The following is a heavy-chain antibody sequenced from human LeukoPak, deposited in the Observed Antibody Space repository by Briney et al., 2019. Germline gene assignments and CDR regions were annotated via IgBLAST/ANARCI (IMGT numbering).Heavy chain of an antibody. Sequence: GGSLRLSCAASGFTFSNYWMSWVRQAPGKGLEWVANIKQDGSEKYYVDSVKGRFTISRDNAKNSLFLQMSSLRADDTAVYYCARDTGAGTTSPVDYWGQGTLVTVSS. J-gene: IGHJ4*02. CDR2: IKQDGSEK. V-gene: IGHV3-7*01. CDR3: ARDTGAGTTSPVDY. D-gene: IGHD1-7*01. CDR1: GFTFSNYW.